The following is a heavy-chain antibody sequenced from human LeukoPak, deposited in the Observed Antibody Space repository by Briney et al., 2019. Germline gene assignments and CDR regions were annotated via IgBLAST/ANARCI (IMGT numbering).Heavy chain of an antibody. CDR1: GFTFSSYA. V-gene: IGHV3-23*01. Sequence: SGGSLRLSCAASGFTFSSYAMSWVRQAPGKGLEWVSAISGSGGSTYYADSVKGRFTISRDNTKNTLYLQMNSLRAEDTAVYYCAKDDGYSSSWYPTFFDYWGQGTLVTVSS. J-gene: IGHJ4*02. D-gene: IGHD6-13*01. CDR2: ISGSGGST. CDR3: AKDDGYSSSWYPTFFDY.